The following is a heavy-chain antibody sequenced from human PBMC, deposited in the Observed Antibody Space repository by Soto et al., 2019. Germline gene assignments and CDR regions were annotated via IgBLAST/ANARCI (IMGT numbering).Heavy chain of an antibody. Sequence: GGSLRLSCAASGFTFSSYWMSWVRQAPGKGLEWVANIKQDGSEKYYVDSVKGRFTISRDNAKNSLYLQMNSLRAEDTAVYYCARDDFWSGYPNWFDPWGQGTLVTVSS. CDR1: GFTFSSYW. J-gene: IGHJ5*02. V-gene: IGHV3-7*01. CDR2: IKQDGSEK. D-gene: IGHD3-3*01. CDR3: ARDDFWSGYPNWFDP.